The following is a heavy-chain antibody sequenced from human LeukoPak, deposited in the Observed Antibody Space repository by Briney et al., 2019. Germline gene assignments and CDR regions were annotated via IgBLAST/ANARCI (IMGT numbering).Heavy chain of an antibody. D-gene: IGHD3-10*02. CDR2: IYSDNT. V-gene: IGHV3-66*01. Sequence: GGSLRLSCTVSGFTVSTNSMSWVRQAPGKGLEWVSFIYSDNTHYSDSVKGRFTISRDNAENSLYLQMNSLRAEDTAVYYCAELGITMIGGVWGKGTTVTISS. J-gene: IGHJ6*04. CDR1: GFTVSTNS. CDR3: AELGITMIGGV.